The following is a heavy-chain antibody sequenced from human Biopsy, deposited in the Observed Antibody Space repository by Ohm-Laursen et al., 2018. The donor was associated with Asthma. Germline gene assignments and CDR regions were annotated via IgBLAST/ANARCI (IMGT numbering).Heavy chain of an antibody. CDR2: ISYDGSSI. D-gene: IGHD6-19*01. CDR1: SFTFTDYW. Sequence: SLRLSCAASSFTFTDYWMHWVRQAPGKGLEWVAVISYDGSSIYYADSVKGRFTISRDNSKNTLSLQMNSLTAEDTAVYYCAREGVAGTHIEDWGQGTLVTVSS. V-gene: IGHV3-30-3*01. J-gene: IGHJ4*02. CDR3: AREGVAGTHIED.